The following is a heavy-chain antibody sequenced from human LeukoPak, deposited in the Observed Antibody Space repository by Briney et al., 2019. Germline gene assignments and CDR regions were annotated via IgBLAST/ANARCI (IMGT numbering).Heavy chain of an antibody. CDR1: GYSFSNYW. D-gene: IGHD3-3*01. J-gene: IGHJ3*02. CDR3: ARLGEDDFWSGWPPDDAFDI. Sequence: GESLKISCKDSGYSFSNYWIAWVRQMPGKGLEWMGIIYPGDSDTRYGPSFQGQVTISADKSITTAYLQWSSLKASDTAMYYCARLGEDDFWSGWPPDDAFDIWGQGTMVTVSS. CDR2: IYPGDSDT. V-gene: IGHV5-51*01.